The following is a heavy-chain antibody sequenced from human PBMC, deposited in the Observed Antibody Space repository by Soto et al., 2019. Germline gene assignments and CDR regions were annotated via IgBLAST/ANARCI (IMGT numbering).Heavy chain of an antibody. Sequence: GESLKISCTASGFIVSDTYMNWVRQAPGKGLEWVSVISNRGDTHYADSVRGRFSLSRDIADNTLHLQINNLRVEDTAVYYCAREPRYCRGGSCSITGDAFDIWGQGTMVTVSS. CDR1: GFIVSDTY. CDR3: AREPRYCRGGSCSITGDAFDI. J-gene: IGHJ3*02. V-gene: IGHV3-66*01. CDR2: ISNRGDT. D-gene: IGHD2-15*01.